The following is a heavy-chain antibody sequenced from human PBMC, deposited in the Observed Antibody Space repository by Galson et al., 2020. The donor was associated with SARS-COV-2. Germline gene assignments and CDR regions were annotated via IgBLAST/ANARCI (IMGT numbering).Heavy chain of an antibody. V-gene: IGHV1-24*01. CDR3: ATGPAALGSPAYCSYYSGMDV. D-gene: IGHD1-26*01. CDR2: FDPEDGET. J-gene: IGHJ6*02. CDR1: GYTLTELS. Sequence: ASVKVSCKVSGYTLTELSMHWVRQAPGKGLEWMGGFDPEDGETIYAQKFQGRVTMTEDTSTDTAYMELSSLRSEDTAVYYCATGPAALGSPAYCSYYSGMDVWGQGTTVTVSS.